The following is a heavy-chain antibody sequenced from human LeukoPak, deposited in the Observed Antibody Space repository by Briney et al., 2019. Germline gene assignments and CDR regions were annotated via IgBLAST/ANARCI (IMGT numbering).Heavy chain of an antibody. CDR3: ARRGSQGDFDL. CDR1: GGSISTYY. J-gene: IGHJ2*01. V-gene: IGHV4-59*08. CDR2: IYYSGST. Sequence: SETLSLTCTVSGGSISTYYWTWIRQPPGKGLEWIGYIYYSGSTNYNPSLKSRVTISVDTSKNQFSLKLSSVTAADTAVYYCARRGSQGDFDLWGRGTLVTVSS.